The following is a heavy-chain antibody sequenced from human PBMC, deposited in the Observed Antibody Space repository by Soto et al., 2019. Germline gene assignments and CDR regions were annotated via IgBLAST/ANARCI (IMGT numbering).Heavy chain of an antibody. Sequence: SETLSLTCTVSGGSISSYYWSWIRQPPGKGLEWIGYIYYSGSTNYNPSLKSRVTISVDTSKNQFSLKLSSVTAADTAVYYCARHGTPVAGTYYFDYWGQGTLVTVSS. V-gene: IGHV4-59*08. D-gene: IGHD6-19*01. CDR1: GGSISSYY. CDR3: ARHGTPVAGTYYFDY. J-gene: IGHJ4*02. CDR2: IYYSGST.